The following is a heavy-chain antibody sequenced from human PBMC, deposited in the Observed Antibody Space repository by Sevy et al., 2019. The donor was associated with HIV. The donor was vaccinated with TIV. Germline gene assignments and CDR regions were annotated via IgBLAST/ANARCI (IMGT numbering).Heavy chain of an antibody. V-gene: IGHV3-53*01. CDR2: IYSGGST. J-gene: IGHJ6*02. Sequence: GGSLRLSCAASGFAVSSNYMSWVCQAPGKGLEWVSVIYSGGSTYYADSVKGRFTISRDNSKNTLYLQMNSLRAEDTAVYYCARDPPMITFGGVIVPYGMDVWGQRTTVTVSS. CDR1: GFAVSSNY. D-gene: IGHD3-16*02. CDR3: ARDPPMITFGGVIVPYGMDV.